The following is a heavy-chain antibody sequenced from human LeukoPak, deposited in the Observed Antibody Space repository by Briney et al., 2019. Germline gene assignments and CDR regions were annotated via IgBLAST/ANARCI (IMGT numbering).Heavy chain of an antibody. Sequence: GRSLRLSCAASGFTFSSYGMHWVRQAPGKGLEWVAVISYDGSNKYYADSVKGRFTISRDNSKNTLYLKMNSLRAEDTAVYYCAKVGLEAPFDYWGQGTLVTVSS. D-gene: IGHD3-3*01. CDR1: GFTFSSYG. V-gene: IGHV3-30*18. CDR3: AKVGLEAPFDY. CDR2: ISYDGSNK. J-gene: IGHJ4*02.